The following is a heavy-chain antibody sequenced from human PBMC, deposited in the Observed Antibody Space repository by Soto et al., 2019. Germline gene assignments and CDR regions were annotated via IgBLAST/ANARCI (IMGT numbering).Heavy chain of an antibody. D-gene: IGHD1-1*01. CDR1: GGSMSRYY. V-gene: IGHV4-59*12. CDR3: ARDVRPTGLAYFDL. CDR2: IHETGST. J-gene: IGHJ2*01. Sequence: QVQLQESGPGLVKPSETLSLTCSFSGGSMSRYYWSWIRQPPGKGLEWIGNIHETGSTNYNAPLKSRVTRSFDTSNSAFTLPLTSVTAADTAVYYCARDVRPTGLAYFDLGGRGTLVTVSS.